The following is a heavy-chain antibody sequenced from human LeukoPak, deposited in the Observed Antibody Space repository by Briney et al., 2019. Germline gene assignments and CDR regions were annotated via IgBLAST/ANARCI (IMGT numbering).Heavy chain of an antibody. D-gene: IGHD6-19*01. Sequence: GGSLRLSCAASGFTFSSYWMSWVRQAPGKGLEWVANIKQDGSEKYYVDSVKGRFTISRDNAKNSLYLQMNSLRAEDTAVYYCARGRYSSGWYTRPPAWYFDLWGRGTLVTVSS. CDR3: ARGRYSSGWYTRPPAWYFDL. J-gene: IGHJ2*01. V-gene: IGHV3-7*01. CDR2: IKQDGSEK. CDR1: GFTFSSYW.